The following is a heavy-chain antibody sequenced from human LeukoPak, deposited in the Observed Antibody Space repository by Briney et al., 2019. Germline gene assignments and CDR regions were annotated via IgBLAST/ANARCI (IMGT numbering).Heavy chain of an antibody. J-gene: IGHJ5*02. CDR1: GGSISSGDYY. Sequence: PSETLSLTCTVSGGSISSGDYYWSWIRQPPGKGLEWIGYIYYSGSTYYNPSLESRVTISVDTSKNQFSLKLSSVTAADTAVYYCARLASGYCSGGSCYGNWFDPWGQGTLVTVSS. CDR3: ARLASGYCSGGSCYGNWFDP. V-gene: IGHV4-30-4*01. CDR2: IYYSGST. D-gene: IGHD2-15*01.